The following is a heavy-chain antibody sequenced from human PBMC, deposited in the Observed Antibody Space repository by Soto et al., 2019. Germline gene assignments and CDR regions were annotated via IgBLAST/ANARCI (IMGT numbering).Heavy chain of an antibody. Sequence: SETLSLTCTVSGGSISSYYWNWIRQPPGKGLEWIGYIYYSGSTNYNPSLKSRVTISVDTSKNQFSLKLSSVTAADTAVYYCARRRRPRALDVWGQGTTVTGSS. CDR1: GGSISSYY. CDR2: IYYSGST. J-gene: IGHJ6*02. V-gene: IGHV4-59*08. CDR3: ARRRRPRALDV.